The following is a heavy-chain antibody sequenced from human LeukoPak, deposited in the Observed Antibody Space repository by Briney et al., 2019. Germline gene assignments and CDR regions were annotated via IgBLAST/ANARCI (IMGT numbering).Heavy chain of an antibody. J-gene: IGHJ4*02. CDR3: ARGPWFGELLSVYYFDY. D-gene: IGHD3-10*01. CDR1: GGSISSYY. CDR2: IYYSGST. Sequence: SETLSLTCTVSGGSISSYYWSWIRQPPGKGLEWIGYIYYSGSTNYNPSLKSRVTISVDTSKNQFSLKLSSVTAADTAVYYCARGPWFGELLSVYYFDYWGQGTLVTVSS. V-gene: IGHV4-59*01.